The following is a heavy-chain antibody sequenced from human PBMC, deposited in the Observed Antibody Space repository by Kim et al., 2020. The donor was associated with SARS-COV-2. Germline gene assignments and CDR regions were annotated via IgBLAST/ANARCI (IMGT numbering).Heavy chain of an antibody. D-gene: IGHD5-12*01. V-gene: IGHV3-33*06. Sequence: GGYLRLSCAASGFTFSSYGMHWVRQAPGKGLEWVAVIWYDGSNKYYADSVKGRFTISRDNSKNTLYLQMNSLRAEDTAVYYCAKENSGYEHKEGYYFDYWGQGTLVTVSS. CDR1: GFTFSSYG. CDR3: AKENSGYEHKEGYYFDY. J-gene: IGHJ4*02. CDR2: IWYDGSNK.